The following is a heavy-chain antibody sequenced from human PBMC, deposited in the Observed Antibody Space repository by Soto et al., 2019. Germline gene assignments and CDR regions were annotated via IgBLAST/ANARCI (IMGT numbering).Heavy chain of an antibody. Sequence: GGSLRLSCAAAGFTIISYGMHWVRQAPGKGLEWVAVIWYDGSNKYYADSVKGRFTISRDNSKKTVYLQMNSLRAEDTAVYYCARDHIALDYWGQGTQVTVSS. CDR1: GFTIISYG. CDR2: IWYDGSNK. V-gene: IGHV3-33*01. CDR3: ARDHIALDY. D-gene: IGHD6-13*01. J-gene: IGHJ4*02.